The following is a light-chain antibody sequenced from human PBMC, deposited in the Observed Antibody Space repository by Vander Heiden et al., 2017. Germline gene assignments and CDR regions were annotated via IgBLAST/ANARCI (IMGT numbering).Light chain of an antibody. CDR2: EGT. Sequence: QSALTQAAYVSGSHGQSISVACTGPRCDVGSNNPHSWYQQHPGKAPKLMIYEGTKRPSGVSNRFSGSKSGDTASRTISVLQAEDEADYYCCSDAGSSTYVFGTGTKFTVL. CDR3: CSDAGSSTYV. V-gene: IGLV2-23*01. CDR1: RCDVGSNNP. J-gene: IGLJ1*01.